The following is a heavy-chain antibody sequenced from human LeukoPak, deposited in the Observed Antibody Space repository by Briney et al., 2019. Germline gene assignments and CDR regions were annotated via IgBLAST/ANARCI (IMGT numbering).Heavy chain of an antibody. V-gene: IGHV4-38-2*01. J-gene: IGHJ4*02. D-gene: IGHD3-3*01. CDR1: GYSISSGFY. CDR2: IYHSGST. CDR3: ARHGHDFTLDY. Sequence: SETLSLTCAVSGYSISSGFYWGCIRQPPGKGLEWIGNIYHSGSTYYNPSLKSRVTISVDTSKNQFSLKLSSVTAADTAVYYCARHGHDFTLDYWGQGTLVTVSS.